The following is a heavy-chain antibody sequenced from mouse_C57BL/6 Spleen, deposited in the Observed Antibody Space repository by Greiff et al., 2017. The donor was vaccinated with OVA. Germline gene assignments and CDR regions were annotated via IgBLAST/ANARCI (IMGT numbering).Heavy chain of an antibody. CDR1: GYSITSGYY. CDR2: ISYDGSN. J-gene: IGHJ2*01. D-gene: IGHD4-1*01. V-gene: IGHV3-6*01. CDR3: AREKVGRGYFDY. Sequence: DVQLQESGPGLVKPSQSLSLTCSVTGYSITSGYYWNWIRQFPGNKLEWMGYISYDGSNNYNPSLKNRISITRDTSKNQFFLKLNSVTTEDTATYYCAREKVGRGYFDYWGQGTTLTVSS.